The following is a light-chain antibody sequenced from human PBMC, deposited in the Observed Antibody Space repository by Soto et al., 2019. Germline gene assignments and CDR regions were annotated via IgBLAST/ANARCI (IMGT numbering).Light chain of an antibody. CDR2: IND. Sequence: QSALTQPPSLSGTPGQRVTISCSGSSSNIAGNTVHWYQHLPGTAPKLLIYINDQRPSGVPGRFSASTSGTSASLAISGLQAEDEADYYCSSYTSKSSLIFGGGTKLTVL. J-gene: IGLJ2*01. CDR1: SSNIAGNT. CDR3: SSYTSKSSLI. V-gene: IGLV1-44*01.